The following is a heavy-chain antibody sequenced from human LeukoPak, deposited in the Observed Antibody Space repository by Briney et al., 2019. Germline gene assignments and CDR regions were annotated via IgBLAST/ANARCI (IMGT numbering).Heavy chain of an antibody. Sequence: SETLSLTCTVSGGSISSYYWSWIRQPPGKGLEWIGYIYYSGSTNYNPSLKSRVTISVDTSKNQFSLKLSSVTAADTAVYYCAREAITIFGVVRTQTTYGPHRFDPWGQGTLVTVSS. J-gene: IGHJ5*02. CDR2: IYYSGST. CDR3: AREAITIFGVVRTQTTYGPHRFDP. CDR1: GGSISSYY. V-gene: IGHV4-59*01. D-gene: IGHD3-3*01.